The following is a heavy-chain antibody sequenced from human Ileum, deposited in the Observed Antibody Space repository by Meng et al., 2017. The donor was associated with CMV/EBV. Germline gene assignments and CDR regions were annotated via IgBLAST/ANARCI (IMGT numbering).Heavy chain of an antibody. V-gene: IGHV1-69*05. J-gene: IGHJ4*02. D-gene: IGHD6-13*01. Sequence: CKASGGTLGSYAIRWVRQAPGQGLEWMGGIIPIFGTANYAQKFQGRVTITTDESTSTAYMELSSLRSEDTAVYYCARGTGIAAAVSYWGQGTLVTVSS. CDR2: IIPIFGTA. CDR1: GGTLGSYA. CDR3: ARGTGIAAAVSY.